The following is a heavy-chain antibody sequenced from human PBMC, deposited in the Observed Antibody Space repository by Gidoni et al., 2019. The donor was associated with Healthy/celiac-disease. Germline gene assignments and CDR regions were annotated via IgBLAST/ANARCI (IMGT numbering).Heavy chain of an antibody. J-gene: IGHJ3*02. CDR1: GYTFTSYG. CDR3: ALHSRSITMIVVATHATDAFDI. Sequence: QVQLVQSGAEVKKPGASVKVSCKASGYTFTSYGISWVRQAPGQGLEWMGWISAYNGNTNYAQKLQGRVTMTTDTSTSTAYMELRSLRSDDTAVYYCALHSRSITMIVVATHATDAFDIWGQGTMVTVSS. CDR2: ISAYNGNT. D-gene: IGHD3-22*01. V-gene: IGHV1-18*01.